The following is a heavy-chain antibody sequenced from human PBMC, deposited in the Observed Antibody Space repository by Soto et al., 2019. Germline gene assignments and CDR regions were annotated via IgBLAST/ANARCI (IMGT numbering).Heavy chain of an antibody. Sequence: GGSLILSCAASGFTFSSYAMSWVRQAPGKGLEWVSAISGSGGSTYYADSVKGRFTISRDNSKNTLYLQMNSLRAEDTAVYYCAKRSVPVPDYFDYWGQGTLVTVSS. V-gene: IGHV3-23*01. CDR1: GFTFSSYA. J-gene: IGHJ4*02. D-gene: IGHD6-6*01. CDR2: ISGSGGST. CDR3: AKRSVPVPDYFDY.